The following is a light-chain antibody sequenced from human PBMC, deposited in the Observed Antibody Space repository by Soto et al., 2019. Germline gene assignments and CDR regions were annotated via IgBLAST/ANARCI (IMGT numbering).Light chain of an antibody. CDR2: AAS. J-gene: IGKJ5*01. V-gene: IGKV1-39*01. Sequence: DIQMTQSPSSLSASVGDRVTFTCRASQSISTYLNWYQQRPGKAPKLLIYAASSLQSGVPSRFSGSGSGTDFTLSISRLEPEDFAVYYCQQYGTSFAFGQGTRLEI. CDR3: QQYGTSFA. CDR1: QSISTY.